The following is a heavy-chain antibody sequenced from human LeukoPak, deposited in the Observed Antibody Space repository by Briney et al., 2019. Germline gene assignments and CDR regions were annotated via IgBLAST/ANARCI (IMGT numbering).Heavy chain of an antibody. J-gene: IGHJ4*02. CDR3: AGVRGVITFDY. V-gene: IGHV3-30*03. CDR2: ISYDGSQK. D-gene: IGHD2-21*01. CDR1: GFTFSSYG. Sequence: GGSLRLSCAASGFTFSSYGMHWVRQAPGKGLEWVAVISYDGSQKDYVDSVKGRFTISRDNAKNSLYLQMNSLRAEDTAVYYCAGVRGVITFDYWGQGTLVTVSS.